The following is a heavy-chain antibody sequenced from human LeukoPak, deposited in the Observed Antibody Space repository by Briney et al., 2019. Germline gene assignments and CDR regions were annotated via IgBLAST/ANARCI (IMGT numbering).Heavy chain of an antibody. CDR3: ARRDRTTAWSFDL. D-gene: IGHD1-14*01. CDR2: ISTSGGS. Sequence: SETLSLTCTVSGDSIGTYYWSWIRLRAGKGLEWVGQISTSGGSKYNPSLNSRVTMSLDTSNNLFSLALTALTAADTAIYYCARRDRTTAWSFDLWGRGAQVSVSS. V-gene: IGHV4-4*07. J-gene: IGHJ2*01. CDR1: GDSIGTYY.